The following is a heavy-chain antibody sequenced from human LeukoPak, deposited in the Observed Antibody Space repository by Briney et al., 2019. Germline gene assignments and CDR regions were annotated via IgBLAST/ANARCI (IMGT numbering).Heavy chain of an antibody. Sequence: ASVKVSCKASGYTFTSYGISWVRQAPGQGLEWMGWISAYNGNTKYAQKLQGRVTMTTDTSMSTAYMELRSLRSDDTAVYYCARVGGKQLDYYYYYMDVWGKGTTVTVSS. CDR3: ARVGGKQLDYYYYYMDV. CDR2: ISAYNGNT. D-gene: IGHD6-6*01. J-gene: IGHJ6*03. V-gene: IGHV1-18*01. CDR1: GYTFTSYG.